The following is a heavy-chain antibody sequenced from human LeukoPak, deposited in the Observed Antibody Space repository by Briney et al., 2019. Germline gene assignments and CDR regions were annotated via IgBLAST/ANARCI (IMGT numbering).Heavy chain of an antibody. CDR1: GGSISSGGYY. J-gene: IGHJ6*03. V-gene: IGHV4-30-2*01. CDR2: IYHSGST. Sequence: SQTLSLTCTVSGGSISSGGYYWSWIRQPPGKGLEWIGYIYHSGSTYYNPSLKSRVTMSVDTSTNQFSLKLSSVTAADTAVYYCARVEYSSSSGYYFYMDVWGKGTTVTVSS. CDR3: ARVEYSSSSGYYFYMDV. D-gene: IGHD6-6*01.